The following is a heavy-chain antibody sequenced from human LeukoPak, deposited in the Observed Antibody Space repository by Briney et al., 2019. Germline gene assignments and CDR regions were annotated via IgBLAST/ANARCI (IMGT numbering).Heavy chain of an antibody. J-gene: IGHJ5*02. CDR1: GYTFTSYY. V-gene: IGHV1-46*01. Sequence: PGASVKVSCKASGYTFTSYYMHWVRQAPGQGLEWMGIINPSGGSTSYAQKFQGRVTMTRDTSISTAYMELSRLRSDDTAVYYCAREDTYYDILTGYSTQNWFDPWGQGTLVTVSS. D-gene: IGHD3-9*01. CDR2: INPSGGST. CDR3: AREDTYYDILTGYSTQNWFDP.